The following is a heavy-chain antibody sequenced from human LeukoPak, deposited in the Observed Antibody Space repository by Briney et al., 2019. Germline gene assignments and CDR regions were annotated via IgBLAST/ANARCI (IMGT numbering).Heavy chain of an antibody. Sequence: SETLSLTCTVSGGSISSSSYYWGWIRQPPGKGLEWIGSIYYSGSTYYNPSLKSRVTISVDTSKNQFSLKVSSVTATDTAVYYCATLKYGDFGHWGPNWFDPWGQGTLVTVSS. V-gene: IGHV4-39*07. CDR2: IYYSGST. CDR1: GGSISSSSYY. D-gene: IGHD4-17*01. J-gene: IGHJ5*02. CDR3: ATLKYGDFGHWGPNWFDP.